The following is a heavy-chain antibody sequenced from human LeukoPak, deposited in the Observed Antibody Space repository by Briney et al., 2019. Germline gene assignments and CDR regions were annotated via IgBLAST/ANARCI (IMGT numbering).Heavy chain of an antibody. J-gene: IGHJ4*02. CDR3: ARLRNTHYGSGSYPPPFDY. V-gene: IGHV4-39*01. Sequence: SETLSLTCTVSGGSISSSIYYWGWIRQPPGKGLEWIGSIYHSGNTYYNPSLKSRVTISVDTSNNQFSLKLSSVTVADTAVYYCARLRNTHYGSGSYPPPFDYWGQGALVTVSS. D-gene: IGHD3-10*01. CDR1: GGSISSSIYY. CDR2: IYHSGNT.